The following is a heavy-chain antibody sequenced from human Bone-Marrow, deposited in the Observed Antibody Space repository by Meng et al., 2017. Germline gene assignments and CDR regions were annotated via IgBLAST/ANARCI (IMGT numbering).Heavy chain of an antibody. CDR2: ISRSGTTT. D-gene: IGHD1-1*01. CDR3: VKEGQLGYFDS. CDR1: GFTFSNNA. V-gene: IGHV3-23*04. Sequence: VQLVESGGGVVQPGRYLRLSCAASGFTFSNNAMGWVCQAPEKGLDWVSTISRSGTTTYYADSVKGRFTISRDISKNTLYLQMNSLRADDTAVYYCVKEGQLGYFDSWGHGTLVTVSS. J-gene: IGHJ4*01.